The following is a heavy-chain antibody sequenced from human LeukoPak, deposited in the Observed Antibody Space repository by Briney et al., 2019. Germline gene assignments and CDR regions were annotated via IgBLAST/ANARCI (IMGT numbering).Heavy chain of an antibody. J-gene: IGHJ5*02. CDR3: ARSSGWNSNWFDP. CDR1: GFSFSDSY. CDR2: INLSGTTI. V-gene: IGHV3-11*01. Sequence: KPGGSLRLSCAASGFSFSDSYMNWIRQAPGKGLEWVSYINLSGTTIYYADSVKGRFTISRDNTKNSVFLQMNSLRAEDTAVYFCARSSGWNSNWFDPWGQGTLVTVSS. D-gene: IGHD6-19*01.